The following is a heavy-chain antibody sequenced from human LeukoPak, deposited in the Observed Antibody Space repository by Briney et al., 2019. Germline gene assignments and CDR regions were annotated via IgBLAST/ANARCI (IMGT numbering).Heavy chain of an antibody. Sequence: PGGSLRLSCAIPTVTVSSMYMSWVRQAPGGGLEWVSIIYSGGSIYHADSVKGRFSISRDNSKNTLYLQMNSLRAEDTAVYYCAKVPVRGGVIVHPDYWGQGTLVTVSS. V-gene: IGHV3-66*01. CDR3: AKVPVRGGVIVHPDY. CDR2: IYSGGSI. CDR1: TVTVSSMY. D-gene: IGHD3-16*02. J-gene: IGHJ4*02.